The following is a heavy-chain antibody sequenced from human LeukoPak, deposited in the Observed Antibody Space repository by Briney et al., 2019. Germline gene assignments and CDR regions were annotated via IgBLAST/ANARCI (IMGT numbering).Heavy chain of an antibody. CDR1: GFAFSQYW. V-gene: IGHV3-74*01. CDR2: IDPDGSST. D-gene: IGHD4-4*01. Sequence: GGSLRLSCEASGFAFSQYWMHWVRQAPGKGLVWVSRIDPDGSSTNYADSVKGRFTISRDNAKNTLYLQLNSLRAEDTAVYYCAREDYSNYAPYFDYWGQGTLVTVSS. CDR3: AREDYSNYAPYFDY. J-gene: IGHJ4*02.